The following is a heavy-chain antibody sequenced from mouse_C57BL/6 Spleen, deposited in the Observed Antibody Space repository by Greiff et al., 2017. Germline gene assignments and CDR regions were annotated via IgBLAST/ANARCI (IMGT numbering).Heavy chain of an antibody. V-gene: IGHV1-55*01. Sequence: QVQLQQPGAELVKPGASVKMSCKASGYTFTSYWITWVKQRPGQGLEWIGDIYPGSGSTNYNEKFKSKATLTVDTSSSTAYMQLSSLTSEDSAVYYCARGTVVATGYYYAMDDWGQGTSVTVSS. J-gene: IGHJ4*01. CDR1: GYTFTSYW. CDR2: IYPGSGST. D-gene: IGHD1-1*01. CDR3: ARGTVVATGYYYAMDD.